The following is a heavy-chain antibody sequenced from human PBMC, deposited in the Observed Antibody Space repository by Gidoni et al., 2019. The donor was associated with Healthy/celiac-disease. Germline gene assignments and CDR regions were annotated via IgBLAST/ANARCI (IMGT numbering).Heavy chain of an antibody. CDR2: IYWNDDK. CDR1: GIPLSTSGVG. V-gene: IGHV2-5*01. J-gene: IGHJ5*02. Sequence: QITLKESGPTLVKPTQTLTLTCTVSGIPLSTSGVGVGWIRQPPGKALEWLALIYWNDDKRYNPSLKSRLTITKDTSKNQLVLTMTNMDPVDTATYYCAHTVVPAAPNWFDPWGQGTLVTVSS. CDR3: AHTVVPAAPNWFDP. D-gene: IGHD2-2*01.